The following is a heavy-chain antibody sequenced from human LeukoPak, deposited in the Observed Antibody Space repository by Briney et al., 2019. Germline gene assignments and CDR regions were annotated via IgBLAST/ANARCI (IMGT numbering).Heavy chain of an antibody. J-gene: IGHJ6*04. Sequence: TSVKVSCKASGYIFTTYNMYWVRQAPGQGLEWMGIISPSGDTTSYAQKFQGRVTMTRDTSTSTVYMELSSLRSEDTAVYYCAREAAGTGGLDVWGKGTTVTVSS. CDR3: AREAAGTGGLDV. D-gene: IGHD6-13*01. CDR1: GYIFTTYN. CDR2: ISPSGDTT. V-gene: IGHV1-46*01.